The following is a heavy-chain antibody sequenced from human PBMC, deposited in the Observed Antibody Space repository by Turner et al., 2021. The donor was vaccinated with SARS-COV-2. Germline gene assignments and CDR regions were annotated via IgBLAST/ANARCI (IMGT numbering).Heavy chain of an antibody. J-gene: IGHJ4*02. D-gene: IGHD5-12*01. V-gene: IGHV4-39*01. Sequence: QLQLQESGPGLVKRSETLSLTCTVSGASISSSRYYWGWLRQPPGKGLEWIGSIYYSGSTYYNPSLKSRVTISVDTSKNQFSLKLSSVTAADTAVYYCATTPWLRGHFDYWGQGTLVTVSS. CDR2: IYYSGST. CDR3: ATTPWLRGHFDY. CDR1: GASISSSRYY.